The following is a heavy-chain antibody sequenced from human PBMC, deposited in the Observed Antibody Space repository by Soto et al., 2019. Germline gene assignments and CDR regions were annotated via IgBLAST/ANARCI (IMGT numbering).Heavy chain of an antibody. CDR2: IIQSGET. Sequence: PGGSLRLSCAASGFTFSTYTMSWVRQAPGEGLEWVSDIIQSGETFYADSVKGRFTISRDNSNNMLYLQIHSLRADDTAVYYCAYARQPDVRCLIDLCGQGSLVTVSS. J-gene: IGHJ5*02. CDR1: GFTFSTYT. D-gene: IGHD2-2*01. CDR3: AYARQPDVRCLIDL. V-gene: IGHV3-23*01.